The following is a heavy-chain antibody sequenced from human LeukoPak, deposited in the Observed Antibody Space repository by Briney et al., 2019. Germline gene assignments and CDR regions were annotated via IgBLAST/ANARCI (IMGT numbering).Heavy chain of an antibody. V-gene: IGHV3-23*01. Sequence: GSLRLSCAASGFTFRSYAMSWVRLAPGKGLEWVSAISGSDGSTYYADSVEGRFTISRDNSKNTLYLQMNSLRAEDTAVYYCAKVQCLAQWLEKDLYYFDYWGQGTLVTVSS. CDR2: ISGSDGST. CDR1: GFTFRSYA. CDR3: AKVQCLAQWLEKDLYYFDY. J-gene: IGHJ4*02. D-gene: IGHD6-19*01.